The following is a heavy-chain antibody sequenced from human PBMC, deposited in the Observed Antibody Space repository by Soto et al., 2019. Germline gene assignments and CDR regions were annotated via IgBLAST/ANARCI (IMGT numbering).Heavy chain of an antibody. J-gene: IGHJ6*02. CDR2: ISSSSSTI. V-gene: IGHV3-48*02. Sequence: GGSLRLSCAASGFTFSSYSMNWVRQAPGKGLEWVSYISSSSSTIYYADSVKGRFTISRDNAKNSLYPQMNSLRDEDTAVYYCASYDFWSGYYTGYYGMDVWGQGTTVTVSS. CDR1: GFTFSSYS. D-gene: IGHD3-3*01. CDR3: ASYDFWSGYYTGYYGMDV.